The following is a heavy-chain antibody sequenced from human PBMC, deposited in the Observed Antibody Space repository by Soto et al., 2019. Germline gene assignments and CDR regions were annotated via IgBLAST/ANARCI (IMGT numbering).Heavy chain of an antibody. D-gene: IGHD2-15*01. V-gene: IGHV4-34*01. CDR2: INHSGRT. CDR1: GGSFSGYY. J-gene: IGHJ3*02. Sequence: PSETLSLTCAVYGGSFSGYYWSWIRQHPGKGLEWIGEINHSGRTNYNPSLKSRVTISVDTSKNQFSLKLSSVTAADTAVYYCARVPRYCSGGSCYLGAFEIWGQGTMVTASS. CDR3: ARVPRYCSGGSCYLGAFEI.